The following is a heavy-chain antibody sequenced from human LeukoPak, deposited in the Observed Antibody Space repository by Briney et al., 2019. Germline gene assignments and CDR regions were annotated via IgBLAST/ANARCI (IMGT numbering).Heavy chain of an antibody. V-gene: IGHV3-48*04. CDR2: ISSSGNTI. Sequence: PGGSLKLSCAASGFTFSSYGMHWVRQAPGKGLEWVSYISSSGNTIYYADSVKGRFTISRDNAGNSLYLQMNSLRAEDTAIYYCARELYPYGMDVWGQGTTVTVS. D-gene: IGHD2-8*01. J-gene: IGHJ6*02. CDR1: GFTFSSYG. CDR3: ARELYPYGMDV.